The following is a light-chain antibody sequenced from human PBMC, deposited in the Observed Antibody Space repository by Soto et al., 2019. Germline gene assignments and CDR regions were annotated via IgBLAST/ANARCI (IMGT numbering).Light chain of an antibody. CDR2: DVS. CDR3: NTYTSGGNEV. J-gene: IGLJ1*01. CDR1: SCNVGHYNY. Sequence: QSALTQPASVSGSPGQKITISCTGTSCNVGHYNYVSWYRQLPGTAPELLIYDVSNRPSGVSNRFSGSNSANTASLTISGPDAEDEAYYYYNTYTSGGNEVFGPGTKLTVL. V-gene: IGLV2-14*01.